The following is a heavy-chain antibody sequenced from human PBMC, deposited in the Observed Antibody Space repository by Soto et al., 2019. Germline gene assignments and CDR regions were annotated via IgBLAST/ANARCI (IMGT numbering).Heavy chain of an antibody. CDR1: GFSLSNARMG. CDR2: IYSNDEK. V-gene: IGHV2-26*01. D-gene: IGHD6-13*01. Sequence: QVTLKESGPVLVKPTETLTLTCTVSGFSLSNARMGVSWIRQPPGKALEWLAHIYSNDEKSYSTSLKSRLTISKDTSKSQVVLTLTNMDPVDTATDYCARMTSSSWSNEFDYWGQGTLVTVSS. J-gene: IGHJ4*02. CDR3: ARMTSSSWSNEFDY.